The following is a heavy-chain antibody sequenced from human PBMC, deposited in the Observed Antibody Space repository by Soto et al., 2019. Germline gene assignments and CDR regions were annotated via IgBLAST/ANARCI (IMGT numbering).Heavy chain of an antibody. Sequence: QVQLVQSGAEVKKPGASVKVSCKASGYTFTSYEINWVRQATGQGLEWMGWMNPNSGNTGYAQKFQGRVTMTRNTSISTAYMELSRLRSEDTAVYYCARGQSGYSSGWSPNHYWGQGTLVTVSS. V-gene: IGHV1-8*01. CDR3: ARGQSGYSSGWSPNHY. J-gene: IGHJ4*02. CDR1: GYTFTSYE. D-gene: IGHD6-19*01. CDR2: MNPNSGNT.